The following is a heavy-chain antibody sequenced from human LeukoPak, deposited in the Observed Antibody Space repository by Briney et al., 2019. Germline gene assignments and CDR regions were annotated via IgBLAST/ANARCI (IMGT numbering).Heavy chain of an antibody. CDR3: ARLPLAYCGGDCYSSSY. J-gene: IGHJ4*02. Sequence: ASVKVSCTASGYTFTSYYIHWVRQAPGRGLEWMGWINPNSGGTNYAQKFQGRVTMTRDTSISTAYMELSRLRSDDTAVYYCARLPLAYCGGDCYSSSYWGQGTLVTVSS. D-gene: IGHD2-21*02. CDR1: GYTFTSYY. V-gene: IGHV1-2*02. CDR2: INPNSGGT.